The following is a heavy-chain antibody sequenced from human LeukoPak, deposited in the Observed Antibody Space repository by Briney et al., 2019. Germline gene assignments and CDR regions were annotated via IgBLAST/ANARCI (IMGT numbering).Heavy chain of an antibody. J-gene: IGHJ4*02. V-gene: IGHV3-64D*09. CDR1: GFPFSSYA. D-gene: IGHD4-17*01. CDR3: VKDDHGDSPD. Sequence: GGSRGLSCSASGFPFSSYAMHWVRQAPGKGLEYVSGIRSSGGTTYYADSVKGRFTISRDNSKNTLYLQMSSLRLEDTAVYYCVKDDHGDSPDWGQGTLVTVSS. CDR2: IRSSGGTT.